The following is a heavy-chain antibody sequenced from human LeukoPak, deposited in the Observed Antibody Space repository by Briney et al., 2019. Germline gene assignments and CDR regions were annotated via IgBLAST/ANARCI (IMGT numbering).Heavy chain of an antibody. Sequence: GGSLRLSCAASGFTFSSYSMNWVRQAPGKGLEWVSSISSSSSYIYYADSVRGRFTISRDNAKNSLYLQMNSLRAEDTAVYYCARESTVDYFDYWGQGTLVTVSS. J-gene: IGHJ4*02. CDR3: ARESTVDYFDY. CDR2: ISSSSSYI. V-gene: IGHV3-21*01. D-gene: IGHD4-11*01. CDR1: GFTFSSYS.